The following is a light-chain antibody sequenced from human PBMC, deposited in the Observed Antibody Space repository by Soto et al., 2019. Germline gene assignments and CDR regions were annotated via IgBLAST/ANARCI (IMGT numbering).Light chain of an antibody. Sequence: EIVLTQSPATLSLSPGERATLSCRASQSIISYLAWYQQKPGQAPRLLIYDASNRATGIPARFSGSGSGTDFTLTISSLEPEDFAVYYCHQRSNWPPFTFGGGTKVEIK. CDR3: HQRSNWPPFT. V-gene: IGKV3-11*01. CDR2: DAS. CDR1: QSIISY. J-gene: IGKJ4*01.